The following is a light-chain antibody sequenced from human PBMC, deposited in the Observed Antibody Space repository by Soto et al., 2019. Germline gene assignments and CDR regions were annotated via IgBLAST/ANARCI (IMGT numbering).Light chain of an antibody. V-gene: IGKV3-20*01. J-gene: IGKJ1*01. CDR2: GAS. CDR1: QSVSSSY. CDR3: QQYGSSTWT. Sequence: EIVLTQSPGTLSLSRGERATLCWSASQSVSSSYLAWYQQKPGQAPRVLIYGASSRATGIPDRFSGSGSGTDFTLTIRRLEPEDFAVYYCQQYGSSTWTFGQGTKVDIK.